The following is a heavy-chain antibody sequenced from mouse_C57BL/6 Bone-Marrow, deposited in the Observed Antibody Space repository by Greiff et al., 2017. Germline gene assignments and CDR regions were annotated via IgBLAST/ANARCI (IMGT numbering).Heavy chain of an antibody. CDR1: GFTFSDYY. D-gene: IGHD2-3*01. CDR2: ISNGGGST. CDR3: ANHGMVTTGFAY. Sequence: EVKVVESGGGLVQPGGSLKLSCAASGFTFSDYYMYWVRQTPEKRLAWVAYISNGGGSTSYPDTVKGRFTISSDNAKNTLSLELSRLKSEETVMYSVANHGMVTTGFAYWGQGTLVTVSA. J-gene: IGHJ3*01. V-gene: IGHV5-12*01.